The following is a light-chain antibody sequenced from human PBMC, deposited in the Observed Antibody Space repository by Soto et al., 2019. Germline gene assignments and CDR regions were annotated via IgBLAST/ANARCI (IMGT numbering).Light chain of an antibody. CDR3: QQYDSSTRIYT. J-gene: IGKJ2*01. Sequence: EIVLTQSPGTLSLSPGERATLSCRASQSVSRNYLAWYRQKPGQAPRLLIFDASTRATGIPDRFSGSGSGTDFTLTISGLEPEDFAVYYCQQYDSSTRIYTFGQGTKLEIK. CDR1: QSVSRNY. V-gene: IGKV3-20*01. CDR2: DAS.